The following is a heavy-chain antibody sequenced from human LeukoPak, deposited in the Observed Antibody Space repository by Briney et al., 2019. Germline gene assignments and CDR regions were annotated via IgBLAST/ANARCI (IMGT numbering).Heavy chain of an antibody. CDR2: IIPIFGTA. Sequence: SVKVSCKASGGTFSSYAISRVRQAPRQGLEWMGGIIPIFGTANYAQKFQGRVTITANESTSTAYMELSSLRSEDTAVYYCARDRSGGNYYYYYYMDVWGKGTTVTVSS. D-gene: IGHD4-23*01. CDR1: GGTFSSYA. CDR3: ARDRSGGNYYYYYYMDV. V-gene: IGHV1-69*01. J-gene: IGHJ6*03.